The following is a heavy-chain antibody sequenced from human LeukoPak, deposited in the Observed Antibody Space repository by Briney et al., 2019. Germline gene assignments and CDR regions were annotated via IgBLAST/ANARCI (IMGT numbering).Heavy chain of an antibody. Sequence: GGSLRLSCTTSGFTFGDYAMSWVRQAPAKGLEWVSFIRRRAHGGTTEYAASVKGRFSSSRDDSKSIAYLQMNSLKTEDTAVYFCTRVTYYYDNSGYFHFDSWGQGSLVTVSS. CDR1: GFTFGDYA. J-gene: IGHJ4*02. D-gene: IGHD3-22*01. V-gene: IGHV3-49*04. CDR2: IRRRAHGGTT. CDR3: TRVTYYYDNSGYFHFDS.